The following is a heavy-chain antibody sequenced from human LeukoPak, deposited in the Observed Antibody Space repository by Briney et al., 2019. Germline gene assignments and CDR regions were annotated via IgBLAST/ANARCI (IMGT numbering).Heavy chain of an antibody. J-gene: IGHJ4*02. CDR1: GFTFDKAW. CDR3: ARIYDSSGYYYSGVDY. CDR2: ISYDGSNK. V-gene: IGHV3-30*03. D-gene: IGHD3-22*01. Sequence: PGGSLRLSCAASGFTFDKAWMTWVRQAPGKGLEWVAVISYDGSNKYYADSVKGRFTISRDNSKNTLYLQMNSLRAEDTAVYYCARIYDSSGYYYSGVDYWGQGTLVTVSS.